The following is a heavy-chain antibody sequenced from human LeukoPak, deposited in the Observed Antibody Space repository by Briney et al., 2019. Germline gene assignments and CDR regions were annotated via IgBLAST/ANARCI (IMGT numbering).Heavy chain of an antibody. V-gene: IGHV3-43*02. J-gene: IGHJ4*02. CDR1: GFTFSSYA. CDR2: ISWDGGST. D-gene: IGHD5-24*01. CDR3: ANDMDGFFPTRGLANSPIDY. Sequence: PGGSLRLSCAASGFTFSSYAMSWVRQSPGKGLEWVSLISWDGGSTYYADSVKGRFTISRDNSKNSLYLQMNSLRTEDTALYYCANDMDGFFPTRGLANSPIDYWGQGTLVTVSS.